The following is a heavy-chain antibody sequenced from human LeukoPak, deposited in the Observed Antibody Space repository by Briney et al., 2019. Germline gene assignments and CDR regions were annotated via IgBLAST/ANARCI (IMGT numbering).Heavy chain of an antibody. V-gene: IGHV1-2*02. D-gene: IGHD6-6*01. CDR3: ARAIAARREDY. CDR2: INPNSGGT. Sequence: GASVSVSCKASGYTFTGYYIHWVRQAPGQGLEWMGWINPNSGGTNYAQKLQGRVTMTRDTSISTTYMELSRLRSDDTAVYYCARAIAARREDYWGQGTLVTVSS. CDR1: GYTFTGYY. J-gene: IGHJ4*02.